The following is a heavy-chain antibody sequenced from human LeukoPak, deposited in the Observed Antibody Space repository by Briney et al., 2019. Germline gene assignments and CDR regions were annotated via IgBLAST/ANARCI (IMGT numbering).Heavy chain of an antibody. CDR2: ISTSGVYK. J-gene: IGHJ4*02. CDR1: GFSSGFTFSTSI. CDR3: ARPGNYFHFDY. D-gene: IGHD1-26*01. Sequence: GGSLRLSCAASGFSSGFTFSTSILNWVRQAPGKGLEWVSSISTSGVYKYYADSVRGRFTISRDNGKNSLFLEMNDLRVEDTAVYYCARPGNYFHFDYWGQGTLVTVSS. V-gene: IGHV3-21*01.